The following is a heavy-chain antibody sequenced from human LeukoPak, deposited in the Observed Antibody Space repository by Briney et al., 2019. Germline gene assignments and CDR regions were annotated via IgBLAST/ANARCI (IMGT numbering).Heavy chain of an antibody. V-gene: IGHV3-30*04. Sequence: GRSLRPSCAASGFTFRSFVMHWVRQAPGKGLEWVAAISYEDGSNKYYADSVKGRFTISRDNSKYTVYLEMNSLRVEDTAMYYCSKERPEEYYASGSYFDYWGQGTLVTVSS. CDR2: ISYEDGSNK. CDR1: GFTFRSFV. CDR3: SKERPEEYYASGSYFDY. J-gene: IGHJ4*02. D-gene: IGHD3-10*01.